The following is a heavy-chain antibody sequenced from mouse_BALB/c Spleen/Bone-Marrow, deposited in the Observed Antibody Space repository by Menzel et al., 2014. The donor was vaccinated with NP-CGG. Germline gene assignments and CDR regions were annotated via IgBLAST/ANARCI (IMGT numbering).Heavy chain of an antibody. CDR3: AREGYDPWFAY. J-gene: IGHJ3*01. Sequence: QVQLQQSGAELAKPGASVKMSCKASGYTFTSYWMHWVKQRPGQGLEWIGYINPSTGYTEYNQKFKDKATLTADKSSSTAYMQLSSLTSEDSAVYCCAREGYDPWFAYWGQGTLVTVSA. D-gene: IGHD2-14*01. V-gene: IGHV1-7*01. CDR2: INPSTGYT. CDR1: GYTFTSYW.